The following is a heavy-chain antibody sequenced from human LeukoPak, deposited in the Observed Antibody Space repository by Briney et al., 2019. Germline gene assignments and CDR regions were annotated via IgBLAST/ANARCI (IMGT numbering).Heavy chain of an antibody. V-gene: IGHV3-23*01. CDR2: IRASGNT. J-gene: IGHJ3*02. D-gene: IGHD3-22*01. CDR3: ARPRDDSSGSYPDDAFDI. Sequence: PGGSLRLSCAASGVTFTNYALSWVRQAPGKGLEGVSNIRASGNTYYADSVKGRFTISRDNSKNTLSLQMNSLRAGDTAIYFCARPRDDSSGSYPDDAFDIWGQGTMVTVSS. CDR1: GVTFTNYA.